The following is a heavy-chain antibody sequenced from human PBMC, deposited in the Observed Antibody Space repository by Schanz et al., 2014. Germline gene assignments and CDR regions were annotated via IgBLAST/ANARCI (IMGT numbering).Heavy chain of an antibody. J-gene: IGHJ5*02. CDR2: ISPYNGNT. D-gene: IGHD2-15*01. V-gene: IGHV1-18*01. CDR3: ARGRGCTGGSCYSWFDL. Sequence: QVQLVQSGAEVKKPGASVKVSCKASGYTFTSYGISWVRQAPGQGLEWMGWISPYNGNTNYAQKLQGRGSITADTSTNTAYMELSSLTSEDTAVHYCARGRGCTGGSCYSWFDLWGQGTLVTVAS. CDR1: GYTFTSYG.